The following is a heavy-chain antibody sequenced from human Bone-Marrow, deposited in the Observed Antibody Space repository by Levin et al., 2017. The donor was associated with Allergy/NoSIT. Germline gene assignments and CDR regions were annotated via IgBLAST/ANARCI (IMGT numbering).Heavy chain of an antibody. Sequence: PGGSLRLSCAASGFSFSSYAMVWVRQAPGKGLECVSVITDSGDNVYYPVSVRGRFTMSRDNSKNTLSLQMNSLRAEDTAVYYCAKGMDRWCTDTRCYPLDHWGPGTLVTVSS. CDR1: GFSFSSYA. CDR3: AKGMDRWCTDTRCYPLDH. J-gene: IGHJ4*02. D-gene: IGHD2-8*01. V-gene: IGHV3-23*01. CDR2: ITDSGDNV.